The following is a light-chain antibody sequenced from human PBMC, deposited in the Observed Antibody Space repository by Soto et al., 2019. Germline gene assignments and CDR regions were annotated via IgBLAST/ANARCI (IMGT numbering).Light chain of an antibody. J-gene: IGKJ3*01. V-gene: IGKV1-27*01. CDR3: QKYSSVPV. CDR1: QGIRNV. CDR2: AAS. Sequence: DIQMTQSPTSLSASVGDRVTITCRASQGIRNVVAWYQQKPGKAPKLLLYAASTLQSGVPSRFSGSGSGTDFTHTINSLEPEDVATYSCQKYSSVPVFGPGTKVEIK.